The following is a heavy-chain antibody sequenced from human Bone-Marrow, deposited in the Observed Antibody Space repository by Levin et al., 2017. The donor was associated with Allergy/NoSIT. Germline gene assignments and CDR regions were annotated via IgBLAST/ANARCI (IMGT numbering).Heavy chain of an antibody. J-gene: IGHJ3*02. CDR3: ARDRGLPDSFDI. CDR1: GFTFSVYW. CDR2: MNADGSTT. D-gene: IGHD3-10*01. V-gene: IGHV3-74*01. Sequence: GGSLRLSCAASGFTFSVYWMHWVRQAPGKGLVWISHMNADGSTTIYADSVKGRFTISRDNAGNTLYLQMSSLRAEDTAVYYCARDRGLPDSFDIWGQGSMVTVSS.